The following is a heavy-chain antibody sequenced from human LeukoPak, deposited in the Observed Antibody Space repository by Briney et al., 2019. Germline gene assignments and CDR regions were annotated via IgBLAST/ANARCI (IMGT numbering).Heavy chain of an antibody. CDR1: GYTFTSYG. D-gene: IGHD5-12*01. CDR2: ISAYNGNT. J-gene: IGHJ4*02. V-gene: IGHV1-18*04. Sequence: GASVKVSCKASGYTFTSYGISWVRHAPAQGLEWMGCISAYNGNTNYAQKLQGRVTMTTDTSTSTAYMELRSLRSDDTAVYYCARDLYSGYELLWDYWGQGTLVTVSS. CDR3: ARDLYSGYELLWDY.